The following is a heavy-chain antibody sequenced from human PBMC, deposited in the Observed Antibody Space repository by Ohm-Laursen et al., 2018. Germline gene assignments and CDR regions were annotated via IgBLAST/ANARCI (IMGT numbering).Heavy chain of an antibody. CDR3: ARSSGWYQYYFDY. D-gene: IGHD6-19*01. V-gene: IGHV1-69*06. Sequence: SVKVSCKASGGTFSSYAISWVRQAPGQGLEWMGGIIPIFGTANYAQKFQGRVTITADKSTSTAYMELSSLRSEDTAVYYCARSSGWYQYYFDYWGQGTLVTVSS. CDR2: IIPIFGTA. CDR1: GGTFSSYA. J-gene: IGHJ4*02.